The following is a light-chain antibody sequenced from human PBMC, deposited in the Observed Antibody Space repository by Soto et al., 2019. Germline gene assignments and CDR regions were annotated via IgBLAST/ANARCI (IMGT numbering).Light chain of an antibody. CDR1: QSVSSY. J-gene: IGKJ2*01. CDR2: DAS. Sequence: EIVLTQSPATLSLSPGERATLSCRASQSVSSYLAWYQQKPGQAPRLLIYDASNRATGIPARFSGSGSGTDFTLNISSLEPEDFAVYYCQQRSNWPPGYTFRQGTRLEIK. V-gene: IGKV3-11*01. CDR3: QQRSNWPPGYT.